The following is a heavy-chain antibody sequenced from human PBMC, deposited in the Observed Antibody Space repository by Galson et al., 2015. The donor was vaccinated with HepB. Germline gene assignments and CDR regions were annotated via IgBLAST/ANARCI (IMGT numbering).Heavy chain of an antibody. J-gene: IGHJ4*02. D-gene: IGHD5-24*01. CDR1: GFTFSDYY. CDR3: ARSEMAGTLDY. V-gene: IGHV3-11*06. Sequence: SLRLSCAASGFTFSDYYMSWIRQAPGKGLEWVSYISSSSSYTNYADSVKGRFTISRDNTKNSLYLQMNSLRAEDTAVYYCARSEMAGTLDYWGQGTLVTVSS. CDR2: ISSSSSYT.